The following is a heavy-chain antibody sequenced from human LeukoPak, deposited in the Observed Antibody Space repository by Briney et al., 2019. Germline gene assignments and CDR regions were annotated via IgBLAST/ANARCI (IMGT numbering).Heavy chain of an antibody. CDR2: INHSGST. CDR3: ARGNRITMVRGVIIITWFDP. V-gene: IGHV4-34*01. Sequence: PSETLSLTCAVYGGSFSGYYWSWIRQPPGKGLEWIGEINHSGSTNYNPSLKSRVTISVDTSKNQFSLKLSSVTAADTAVYYCARGNRITMVRGVIIITWFDPWGQGTLVTVSS. D-gene: IGHD3-10*01. CDR1: GGSFSGYY. J-gene: IGHJ5*02.